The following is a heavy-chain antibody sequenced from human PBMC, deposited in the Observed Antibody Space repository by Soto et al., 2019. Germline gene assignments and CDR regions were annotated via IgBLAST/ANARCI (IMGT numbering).Heavy chain of an antibody. V-gene: IGHV3-33*01. D-gene: IGHD6-13*01. J-gene: IGHJ6*02. CDR3: ARESAGTVGLQLVNYGMDV. Sequence: GGSLRLSCAASGFTFSSYGMHWVRQAPGKGLEWVAVIWYDGSNKYYADSVKGRFTISRDNSKNTLYLQMNSLRAEDTAVYYCARESAGTVGLQLVNYGMDVWGQGTTVTVSS. CDR1: GFTFSSYG. CDR2: IWYDGSNK.